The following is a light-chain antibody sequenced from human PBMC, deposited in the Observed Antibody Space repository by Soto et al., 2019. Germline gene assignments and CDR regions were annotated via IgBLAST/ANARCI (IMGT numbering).Light chain of an antibody. CDR1: QSVRSSY. V-gene: IGKV3-20*01. Sequence: EIVLTQSPGTLSLSPGERATLSCRASQSVRSSYLAWYQQKPGQAPRLLIYGASTRATGIPDRFSGSGSGADFTLTISRLEPEDFATYYCQQANSFPLTFGGGTKVEIK. J-gene: IGKJ4*01. CDR2: GAS. CDR3: QQANSFPLT.